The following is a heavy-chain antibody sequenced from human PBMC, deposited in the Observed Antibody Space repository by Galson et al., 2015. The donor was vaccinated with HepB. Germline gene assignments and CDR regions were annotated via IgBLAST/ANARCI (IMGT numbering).Heavy chain of an antibody. CDR1: GFTFSSYW. CDR2: INSDGSST. CDR3: ARLISGMVRGPYGGDY. J-gene: IGHJ4*02. D-gene: IGHD3-10*01. V-gene: IGHV3-74*01. Sequence: SLRLSCAASGFTFSSYWMHWVRQAPGKGLVWVSRINSDGSSTSYADSVKGRFTISRDNAKNTLYLQMNSLRAEDTAVYYCARLISGMVRGPYGGDYWGQGTLVTVSS.